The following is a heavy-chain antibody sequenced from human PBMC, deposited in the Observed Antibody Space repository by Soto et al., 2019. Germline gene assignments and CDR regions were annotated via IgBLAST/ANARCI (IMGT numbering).Heavy chain of an antibody. Sequence: GGSLRLSCAASGFTFSSYAMSWVRQAPGKGLEWVSAISGSGGSTYYADSVKGRFTISRDNSKNTLYLQMNSLRAEDTAVYYCAKRAAYDSSGYYSTGFDYWGQGTLVTVSS. D-gene: IGHD3-22*01. CDR2: ISGSGGST. CDR3: AKRAAYDSSGYYSTGFDY. CDR1: GFTFSSYA. J-gene: IGHJ4*02. V-gene: IGHV3-23*01.